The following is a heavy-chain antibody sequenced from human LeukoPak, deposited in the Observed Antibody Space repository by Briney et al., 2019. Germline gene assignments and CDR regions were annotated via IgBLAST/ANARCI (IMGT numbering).Heavy chain of an antibody. J-gene: IGHJ4*02. CDR1: GDTFTSYA. CDR3: ASGGPDIVVVPAAAYFDY. CDR2: INPVYGIA. Sequence: SVKVSCEASGDTFTSYAINWVRQAPGQRLEWMGRINPVYGIANYAQKFQGRVTITADKSTSTAYMELSSLRSEDTAVYYCASGGPDIVVVPAAAYFDYWGQGTLVTVSS. D-gene: IGHD2-2*01. V-gene: IGHV1-69*04.